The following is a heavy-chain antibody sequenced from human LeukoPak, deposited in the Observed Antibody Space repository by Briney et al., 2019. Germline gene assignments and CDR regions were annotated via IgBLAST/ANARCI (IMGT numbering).Heavy chain of an antibody. J-gene: IGHJ3*02. CDR2: ISGSGGSS. Sequence: WGSLRLSCAASGFTFSNAWMSWVRQAPGKGLEWVSVISGSGGSSYYADSVKGRFTISRDNSKNTLYLQMNSLRAEDTAVYYCARDLYYGSGTYHAFDIWGQGTMVTVSS. CDR3: ARDLYYGSGTYHAFDI. D-gene: IGHD3-10*01. V-gene: IGHV3-23*01. CDR1: GFTFSNAW.